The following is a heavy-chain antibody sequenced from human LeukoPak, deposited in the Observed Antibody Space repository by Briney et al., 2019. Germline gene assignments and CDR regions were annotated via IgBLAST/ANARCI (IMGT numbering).Heavy chain of an antibody. Sequence: GGSLRLSCAASGFTFSSYSMNWVRQAPGKGLEWVSSISSSSSYIYYADSVKDRFTISRDNAKNSLYLQMNSLRAEDTAVYYCARDGYYYDSSGYYQEAFDIWGQGTMVTVSS. V-gene: IGHV3-21*01. CDR1: GFTFSSYS. J-gene: IGHJ3*02. CDR3: ARDGYYYDSSGYYQEAFDI. D-gene: IGHD3-22*01. CDR2: ISSSSSYI.